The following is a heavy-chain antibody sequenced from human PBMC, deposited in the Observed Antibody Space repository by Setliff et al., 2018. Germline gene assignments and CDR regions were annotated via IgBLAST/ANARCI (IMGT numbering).Heavy chain of an antibody. D-gene: IGHD3-10*01. Sequence: SETLSLTCTVSGGSLRGNAIFWGWIRQPPGKGLEWIGSIYYTGDPYYNPSLKSRVTMSVDTSRNQLSLKLSSVTAADTAVYFCARQPSSGAYYNPRPYYFDYWGQGTLVTVSS. J-gene: IGHJ4*02. CDR2: IYYTGDP. V-gene: IGHV4-39*01. CDR1: GGSLRGNAIF. CDR3: ARQPSSGAYYNPRPYYFDY.